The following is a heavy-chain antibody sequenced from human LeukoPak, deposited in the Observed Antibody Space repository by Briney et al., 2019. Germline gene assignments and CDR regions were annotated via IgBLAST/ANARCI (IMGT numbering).Heavy chain of an antibody. D-gene: IGHD2-2*01. V-gene: IGHV3-13*05. CDR2: IGTAGDP. Sequence: GGSLRLSCAASGFTFSSYDMHWVRQATGKGLEWVSAIGTAGDPYYPGSVKGRFTISRENAKNSLYLQMNSLRAGDTAVYYCARAPGYCSSTSCYSLDYWGQGTLVTVSS. CDR1: GFTFSSYD. CDR3: ARAPGYCSSTSCYSLDY. J-gene: IGHJ4*02.